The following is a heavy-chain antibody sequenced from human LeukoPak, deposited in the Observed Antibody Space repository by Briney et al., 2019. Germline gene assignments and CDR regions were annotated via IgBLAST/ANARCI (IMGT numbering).Heavy chain of an antibody. Sequence: GGSLRLSCVASGFTFCSYSMNWLRQAPGKGLEWVSSISSSSSYIYYAHSVKGRFTISRDNAKNSLYLQMKSLRAEDTAVYYCASGGIADYFDYWGQGTLVTVSS. D-gene: IGHD6-13*01. CDR3: ASGGIADYFDY. CDR2: ISSSSSYI. J-gene: IGHJ4*02. V-gene: IGHV3-21*01. CDR1: GFTFCSYS.